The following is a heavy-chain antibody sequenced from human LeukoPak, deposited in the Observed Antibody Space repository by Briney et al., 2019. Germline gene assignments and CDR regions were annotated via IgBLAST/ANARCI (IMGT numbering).Heavy chain of an antibody. CDR2: INPNSGGT. CDR1: GYTFTSYY. J-gene: IGHJ4*02. D-gene: IGHD3-16*01. CDR3: ARVNRGGYADLFPFDY. V-gene: IGHV1-2*02. Sequence: ASVKVSCKASGYTFTSYYMHWVRQAPGQGLEWMGWINPNSGGTNYAQKFQGRVTMTRDTSISTAYMELSRLRSDDTAVYYCARVNRGGYADLFPFDYWGQGTLVTVSS.